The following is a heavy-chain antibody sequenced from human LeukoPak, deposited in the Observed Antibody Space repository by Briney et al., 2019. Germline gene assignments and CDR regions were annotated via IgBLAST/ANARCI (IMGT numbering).Heavy chain of an antibody. CDR3: ARGAGYQLLWVNWFDP. D-gene: IGHD2-2*01. J-gene: IGHJ5*02. V-gene: IGHV1-3*01. Sequence: ASVKVSCKASGYTFTSYAMHWVRQAPGQRLEWMGWINAGNGNTKYSQKFQGRVTITRDTSASTAYMELSSLRSEDTAVYYCARGAGYQLLWVNWFDPWGQGTLVTVSS. CDR1: GYTFTSYA. CDR2: INAGNGNT.